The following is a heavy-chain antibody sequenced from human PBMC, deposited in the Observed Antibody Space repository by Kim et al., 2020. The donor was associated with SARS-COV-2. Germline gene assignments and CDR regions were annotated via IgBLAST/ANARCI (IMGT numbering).Heavy chain of an antibody. CDR1: GFAVYRFA. V-gene: IGHV3-23*01. CDR3: AKDHPSPGWPTFGD. Sequence: GGSLRLSCEASGFAVYRFAMNWVRQAPGQGLEWIAAITNNNGKTYYQDSVKGRFTISRDESKNIVYLHMSSLRVEDTAVYYCAKDHPSPGWPTFGDWGQGALVVVSS. D-gene: IGHD6-19*01. J-gene: IGHJ4*02. CDR2: ITNNNGKT.